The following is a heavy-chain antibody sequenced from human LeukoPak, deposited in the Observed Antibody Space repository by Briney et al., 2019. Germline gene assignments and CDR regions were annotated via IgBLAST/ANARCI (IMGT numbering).Heavy chain of an antibody. D-gene: IGHD1-26*01. CDR2: ISGSGGST. Sequence: GGSLRLSCAASGFTFSSYAMNWVRQAPGKGLEWVSAISGSGGSTYYADSVKGRFTISRDNSKNTLYLQMNSLRAEDTAVYYCASPVGATTVRAFDIWGQGTMVTVSS. V-gene: IGHV3-23*01. CDR3: ASPVGATTVRAFDI. CDR1: GFTFSSYA. J-gene: IGHJ3*02.